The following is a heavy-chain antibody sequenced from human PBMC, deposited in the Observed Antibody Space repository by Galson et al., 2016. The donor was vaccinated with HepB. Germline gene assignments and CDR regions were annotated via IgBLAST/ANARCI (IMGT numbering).Heavy chain of an antibody. Sequence: SLRLSCAASGFTFSNAWMSWVRQAPGKGLEWVGRIKSKTDGGTTDYAAPVKGRFTISRDDSKNTLYLQMNSLKTEDTAVYYCTTTLGGGLGPEYWGQGTLVTVSS. D-gene: IGHD1-26*01. J-gene: IGHJ4*02. CDR3: TTTLGGGLGPEY. V-gene: IGHV3-15*01. CDR2: IKSKTDGGTT. CDR1: GFTFSNAW.